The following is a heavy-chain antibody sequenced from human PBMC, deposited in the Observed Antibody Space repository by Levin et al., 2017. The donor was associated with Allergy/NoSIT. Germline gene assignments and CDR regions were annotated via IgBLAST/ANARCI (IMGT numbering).Heavy chain of an antibody. V-gene: IGHV3-30*03. CDR3: ARDRGNNYYYYGMDV. D-gene: IGHD2/OR15-2a*01. Sequence: PGGSLRLSCAASRLNFRNHGMHWVRQAPGKGLEWVAVISYDGNDKYYTESVKGRFTISRDNSKDTLFLQMDSLRAEDTAVYYCARDRGNNYYYYGMDVWGQGTTVTVSS. CDR2: ISYDGNDK. J-gene: IGHJ6*02. CDR1: RLNFRNHG.